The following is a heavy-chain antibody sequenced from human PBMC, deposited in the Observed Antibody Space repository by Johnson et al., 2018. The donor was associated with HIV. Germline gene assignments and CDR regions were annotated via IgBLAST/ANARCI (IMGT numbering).Heavy chain of an antibody. V-gene: IGHV3-33*03. D-gene: IGHD3-10*01. Sequence: QVQLVESGGGVVHPGKSLRLSCVGSGFTLSSYGMHWVRQAPGEGLDWVAFISRDGGTEYYADSVKGRFAISRDNAKSTLYVQMNSLRADDTAVYYCAIGRGEFPRHAFDIWGQGTMVTVS. CDR1: GFTLSSYG. J-gene: IGHJ3*02. CDR3: AIGRGEFPRHAFDI. CDR2: ISRDGGTE.